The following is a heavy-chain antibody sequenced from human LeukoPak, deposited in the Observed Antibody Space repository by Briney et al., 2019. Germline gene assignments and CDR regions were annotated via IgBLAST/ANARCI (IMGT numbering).Heavy chain of an antibody. CDR3: ARDHSGWYNWFDP. V-gene: IGHV1-2*02. CDR2: INPNSGGT. CDR1: GYTFTGYY. Sequence: ASVKVSCKASGYTFTGYYMHWVRQAPGQGLEWMGWINPNSGGTNYAQKFQGRVTMTRDTSISTAHMELSRLRSDDTAVYYCARDHSGWYNWFDPWGQGTLVTVSS. J-gene: IGHJ5*02. D-gene: IGHD6-19*01.